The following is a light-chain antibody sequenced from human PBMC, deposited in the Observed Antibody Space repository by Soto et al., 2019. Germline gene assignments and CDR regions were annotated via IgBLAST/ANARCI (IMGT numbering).Light chain of an antibody. J-gene: IGKJ5*01. Sequence: IVLTQSPGTLSLSPWERATLSCRASQSVSSNSLAWYQQKPGQAPRLLIYGASSRATGIPDRFSGSGSGTDFTLTISRLEPEDFAVYYCQQYGSSPPITFGQGTRLEIK. CDR3: QQYGSSPPIT. CDR2: GAS. V-gene: IGKV3-20*01. CDR1: QSVSSNS.